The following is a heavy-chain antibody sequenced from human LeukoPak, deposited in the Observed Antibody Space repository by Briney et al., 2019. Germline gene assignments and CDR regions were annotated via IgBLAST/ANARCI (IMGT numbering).Heavy chain of an antibody. CDR2: SSGIST. D-gene: IGHD5-18*01. CDR1: GFTFSSYA. V-gene: IGHV3-23*01. CDR3: AKRSHRRYSYGYSYYYYYMDV. J-gene: IGHJ6*03. Sequence: GGSLRLSCAASGFTFSSYAMNWVRQAPGKGLEWVSASSGISTYYADSVKGRSTISRDNSKNTLYLQMNSLRAEDTAVYYCAKRSHRRYSYGYSYYYYYMDVWGKGTTVTVSS.